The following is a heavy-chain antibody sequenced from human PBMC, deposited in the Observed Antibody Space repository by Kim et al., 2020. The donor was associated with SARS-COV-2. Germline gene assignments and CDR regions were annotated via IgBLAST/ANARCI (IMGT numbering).Heavy chain of an antibody. D-gene: IGHD1-26*01. CDR1: GASINTFY. CDR3: ARELGISGTDF. CDR2: VFQSGRT. J-gene: IGHJ1*01. Sequence: SETLSLTCSVSGASINTFYWSWLRQAPGKGLEWIGYVFQSGRTKYNPSLKSRVTISLDTTKNQVSLTLKSVTAADTAIYFCARELGISGTDF. V-gene: IGHV4-59*13.